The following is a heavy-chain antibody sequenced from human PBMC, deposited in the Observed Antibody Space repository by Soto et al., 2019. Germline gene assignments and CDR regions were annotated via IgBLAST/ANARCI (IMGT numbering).Heavy chain of an antibody. J-gene: IGHJ4*02. CDR2: IHYSGST. V-gene: IGHV4-39*01. CDR3: ASQHYYDSSGYYVVY. Sequence: SETLSLTCTVSGGCISSNIYYWGWIRQPPGKGLEWIGNIHYSGSTYYDSSLKSRVTISVDTSKNQFSLKLRSVTAADTAVYYCASQHYYDSSGYYVVYWGQGTLVTVSS. CDR1: GGCISSNIYY. D-gene: IGHD3-22*01.